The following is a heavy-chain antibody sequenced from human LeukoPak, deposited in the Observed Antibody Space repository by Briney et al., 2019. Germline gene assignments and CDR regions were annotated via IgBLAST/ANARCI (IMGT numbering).Heavy chain of an antibody. J-gene: IGHJ3*02. CDR2: IYYSGSA. CDR3: ARHWDDSSGDAYAFDI. V-gene: IGHV4-59*08. CDR1: GASIGSYY. D-gene: IGHD6-19*01. Sequence: SETLSLTCTVSGASIGSYYWSWIRQPPGKGLEWIGYIYYSGSANYNPSLKSRVTISADTSKNHFSLKLSSVTAADTAVYYCARHWDDSSGDAYAFDIWGQGTVVTVSS.